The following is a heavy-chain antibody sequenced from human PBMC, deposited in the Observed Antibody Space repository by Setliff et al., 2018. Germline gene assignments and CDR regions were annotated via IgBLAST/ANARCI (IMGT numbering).Heavy chain of an antibody. V-gene: IGHV1-46*01. CDR1: GYTFTTYY. CDR2: INPNGGST. J-gene: IGHJ6*03. CDR3: AREGGLQGATSYYYFYNYINV. Sequence: ASVKVSCKTSGYTFTTYYIHWVRQAPGQGLEWMGIINPNGGSTSYAQTFQGRVTMTRDTYTSTVYMELNSLTSDDAAVYFCAREGGLQGATSYYYFYNYINVWGKGTKVTVSS. D-gene: IGHD1-26*01.